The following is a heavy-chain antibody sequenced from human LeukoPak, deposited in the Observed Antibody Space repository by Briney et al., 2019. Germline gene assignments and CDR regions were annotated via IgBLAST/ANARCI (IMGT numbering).Heavy chain of an antibody. V-gene: IGHV1-69*05. Sequence: VASVKVSCKASGGTFSSYAISWVRQAPGQGLEWMGRIIPIFGTANYAQKFQGRVTITTDESTSTAYMELSSLRSEDTAVYYCASILGDCGGDCAEYFQHWGQGTLVTVSS. CDR1: GGTFSSYA. J-gene: IGHJ1*01. CDR3: ASILGDCGGDCAEYFQH. D-gene: IGHD2-21*02. CDR2: IIPIFGTA.